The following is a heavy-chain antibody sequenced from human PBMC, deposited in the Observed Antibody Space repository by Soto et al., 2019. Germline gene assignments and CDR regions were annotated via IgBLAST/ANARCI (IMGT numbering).Heavy chain of an antibody. Sequence: GGSLRLSCAASGFTFSDYYMSWIRQAPGKGLEWVSYISSSGSTIYYADSVKGRFTISRDNAKNSLYLQMNSLRAEDTAVYYCARDYCSGGSCSNYYYYGMDVWGQGTTVTVSS. CDR2: ISSSGSTI. CDR1: GFTFSDYY. CDR3: ARDYCSGGSCSNYYYYGMDV. J-gene: IGHJ6*02. V-gene: IGHV3-11*01. D-gene: IGHD2-15*01.